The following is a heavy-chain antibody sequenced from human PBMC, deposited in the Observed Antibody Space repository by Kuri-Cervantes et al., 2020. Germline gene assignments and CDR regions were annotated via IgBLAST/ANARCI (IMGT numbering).Heavy chain of an antibody. J-gene: IGHJ4*02. V-gene: IGHV3-74*01. Sequence: GGSLRLSCAASGFTFSSQWMHWVRQGPGKGLMWVSRIYNDVSSASYADSVKGRFTISRDNAKNTLYLQMNSLTADDTAVYYCARDLLGYSGWHYWGQGTLVTVSS. CDR3: ARDLLGYSGWHY. CDR1: GFTFSSQW. CDR2: IYNDVSSA. D-gene: IGHD6-19*01.